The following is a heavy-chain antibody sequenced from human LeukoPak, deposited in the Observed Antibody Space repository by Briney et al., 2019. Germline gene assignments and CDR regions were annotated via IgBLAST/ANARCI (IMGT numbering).Heavy chain of an antibody. CDR3: ARAGSSWNWFDP. J-gene: IGHJ5*02. D-gene: IGHD6-13*01. CDR1: GGSISGYY. V-gene: IGHV4-4*07. Sequence: SETLSLTCTVSGGSISGYYWSWIRQPAGKGLEWIGRIYSSGSTNYNPSLKSRVTMSVDTSKNQLSLKVSSVTAADTAVCYCARAGSSWNWFDPWGQGTLVTVSS. CDR2: IYSSGST.